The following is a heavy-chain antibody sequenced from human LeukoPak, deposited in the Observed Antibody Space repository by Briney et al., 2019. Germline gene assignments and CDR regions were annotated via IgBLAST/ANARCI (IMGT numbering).Heavy chain of an antibody. CDR2: INPYSGGT. D-gene: IGHD2-21*02. J-gene: IGHJ3*02. V-gene: IGHV1-2*02. Sequence: GASVKVSCKASGYTFTGYYMYWVRQAPGQGPEWMGWINPYSGGTNFAQKFQGRVTMTRDTSISAAYMELSRLRSDDTAVYYCARAGDCGGDCYSTGYAAFNIWGQGTMVTVSS. CDR3: ARAGDCGGDCYSTGYAAFNI. CDR1: GYTFTGYY.